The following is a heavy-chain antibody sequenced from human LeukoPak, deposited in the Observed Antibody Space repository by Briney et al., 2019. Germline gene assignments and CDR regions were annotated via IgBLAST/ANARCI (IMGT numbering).Heavy chain of an antibody. D-gene: IGHD1-26*01. CDR2: IFYSGST. CDR3: VRCGSYCLDY. V-gene: IGHV4-31*03. J-gene: IGHJ4*02. CDR1: GGSISSGGYY. Sequence: NPSETLSLTCTVSGGSISSGGYYWSWIRQQPGKGLEWIGYIFYSGSTYYNPSLKSRVTISVDKSKNQFSLNLNSVTAADTAVYYCVRCGSYCLDYWGQGTLVTVSS.